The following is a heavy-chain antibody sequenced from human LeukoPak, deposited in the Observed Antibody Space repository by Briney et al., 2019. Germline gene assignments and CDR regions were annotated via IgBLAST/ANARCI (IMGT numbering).Heavy chain of an antibody. V-gene: IGHV6-1*01. D-gene: IGHD6-19*01. Sequence: SQTPSLTCAISGDSVSSNSAAWNWIRQSPSRGLEWLGRTYYRSKWYNDYAVSVKGRITINPDTPKNQFSLQLNSVTPEDTAVYYCARAIAVAGSLTYYFDHWGQGTLVTVSS. CDR3: ARAIAVAGSLTYYFDH. CDR2: TYYRSKWYN. CDR1: GDSVSSNSAA. J-gene: IGHJ4*02.